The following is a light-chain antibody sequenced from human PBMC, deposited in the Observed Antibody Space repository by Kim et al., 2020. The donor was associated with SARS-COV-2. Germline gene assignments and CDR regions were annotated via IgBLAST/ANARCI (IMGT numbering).Light chain of an antibody. Sequence: APGTTGRITGEGTNIGSKGVLWYQQKPGQAPLLVIYYDSDRPSGIPERFSGSNSGNTATLTISRVEAGDEADYYCQVWDSSSDHPVFGGGTQLTVL. CDR3: QVWDSSSDHPV. CDR2: YDS. V-gene: IGLV3-21*04. CDR1: NIGSKG. J-gene: IGLJ2*01.